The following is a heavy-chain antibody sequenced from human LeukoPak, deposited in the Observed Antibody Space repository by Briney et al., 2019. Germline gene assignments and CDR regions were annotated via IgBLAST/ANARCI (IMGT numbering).Heavy chain of an antibody. CDR1: GYTFTGYY. J-gene: IGHJ4*02. Sequence: ASVKVSCKASGYTFTGYYMHWVRQAPGQGLEWMGWINPNSGGTNYAQKFQGRVTMTRDTSISTAYMELSRLRSDDTAVYYCATVGYSSSSGASDYWGQGTLVTASS. V-gene: IGHV1-2*02. D-gene: IGHD6-6*01. CDR2: INPNSGGT. CDR3: ATVGYSSSSGASDY.